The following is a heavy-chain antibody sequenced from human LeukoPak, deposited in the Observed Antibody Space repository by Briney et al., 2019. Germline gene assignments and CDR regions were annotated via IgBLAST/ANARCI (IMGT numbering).Heavy chain of an antibody. CDR2: ISGSGGST. J-gene: IGHJ6*02. Sequence: GGSLRLSCADSGFTFSSYAMSWVRQAPGKGLEWVSAISGSGGSTYYADSVKGRFTISRYNSKSSLYLQMNSLRAEDTALYYCAKDKATTGEFDYYGMDVWGQGTTVTVSS. CDR1: GFTFSSYA. CDR3: AKDKATTGEFDYYGMDV. D-gene: IGHD3-10*01. V-gene: IGHV3-23*01.